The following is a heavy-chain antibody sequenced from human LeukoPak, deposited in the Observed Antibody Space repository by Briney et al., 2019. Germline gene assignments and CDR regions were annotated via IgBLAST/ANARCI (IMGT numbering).Heavy chain of an antibody. V-gene: IGHV3-9*03. CDR3: AKDGRYGQLRVLQSYYFDY. CDR2: ICWDSGSI. D-gene: IGHD6-19*01. CDR1: GVTLDDYS. Sequence: PGGAPRLSCAAPGVTLDDYSMHWVRQAPGEGPEWVSGICWDSGSIGYADSVKGRFTISRDNAKNSLYLQMNSLRAEDMALYYCAKDGRYGQLRVLQSYYFDYWGQGTLVTVSS. J-gene: IGHJ4*02.